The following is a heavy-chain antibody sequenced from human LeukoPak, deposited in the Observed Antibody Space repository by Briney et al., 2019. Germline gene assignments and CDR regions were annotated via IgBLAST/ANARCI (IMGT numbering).Heavy chain of an antibody. CDR1: GFSFSSYA. V-gene: IGHV3-30-3*01. Sequence: PGGSLRLSCAASGFSFSSYAMHWVRQAPGKGLEWVAVISYDGSNKYYADSVKGRFTISRDNSKNTPYLQMDSLRAEDTAVYYCAKEVTIPAAGRKDYYYYGLDVWGQGTTVTVSS. D-gene: IGHD6-13*01. CDR2: ISYDGSNK. J-gene: IGHJ6*02. CDR3: AKEVTIPAAGRKDYYYYGLDV.